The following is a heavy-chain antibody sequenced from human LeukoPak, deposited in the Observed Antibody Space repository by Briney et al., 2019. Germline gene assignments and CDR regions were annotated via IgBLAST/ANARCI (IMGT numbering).Heavy chain of an antibody. CDR3: ARDPNSWYVDY. CDR2: IKTDGSEK. CDR1: GFTFSNYW. Sequence: GGSLRLSCEGSGFTFSNYWMGWVRQAPGRGLQWVANIKTDGSEKYYVDSVKGRFTISRDNAKNSLYLQMNSLRAEDTAVYYCARDPNSWYVDYWGQGTLVTVSS. D-gene: IGHD6-13*01. V-gene: IGHV3-7*01. J-gene: IGHJ4*02.